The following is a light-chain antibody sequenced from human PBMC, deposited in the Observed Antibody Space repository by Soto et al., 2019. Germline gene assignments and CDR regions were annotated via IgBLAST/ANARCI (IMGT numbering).Light chain of an antibody. Sequence: DIQMTQSPSSLSASVGDRVTIACRASQTVSKFVNWYQQKPGKAPKLLIYDASSLESGVPSRFSGSGSGTEFTLTISSLQPDDFATYYCQHYNSYSEAFGQGTKVDIK. CDR3: QHYNSYSEA. J-gene: IGKJ1*01. V-gene: IGKV1-5*01. CDR2: DAS. CDR1: QTVSKF.